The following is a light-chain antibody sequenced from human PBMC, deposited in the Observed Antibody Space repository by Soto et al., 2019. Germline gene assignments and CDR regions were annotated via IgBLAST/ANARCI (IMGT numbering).Light chain of an antibody. CDR3: QQYGSSPPIT. CDR2: GAS. V-gene: IGKV3-20*01. J-gene: IGKJ5*01. Sequence: PGERATLSCRASQSVASSYLAWYQQKPGQAPRLLIYGASSRATGIPDRFSGSGSGTDFTLTISRLEPEDFAVYYCQQYGSSPPITFGQGTRLEI. CDR1: QSVASSY.